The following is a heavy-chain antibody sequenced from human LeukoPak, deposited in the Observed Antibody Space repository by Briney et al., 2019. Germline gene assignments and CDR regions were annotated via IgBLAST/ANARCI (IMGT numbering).Heavy chain of an antibody. CDR2: ISSSGSTI. Sequence: GGSLRLSCAASGFTFSSYEMNWVRQAPGKGLEWVSYISSSGSTIYYADSVKGRFTISRDNSKNTLYLQMNSLRAEDTAVYYCAKVGIDGSGPFDHWGQGTLVTVSS. J-gene: IGHJ4*02. CDR1: GFTFSSYE. CDR3: AKVGIDGSGPFDH. D-gene: IGHD3-10*01. V-gene: IGHV3-48*03.